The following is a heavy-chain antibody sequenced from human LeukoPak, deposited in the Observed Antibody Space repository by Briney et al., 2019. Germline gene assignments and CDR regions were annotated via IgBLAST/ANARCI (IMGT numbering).Heavy chain of an antibody. D-gene: IGHD5/OR15-5a*01. J-gene: IGHJ4*02. V-gene: IGHV4-31*03. CDR3: ANSLPTVSTRNYFDY. CDR2: IYYNGRSGNT. Sequence: SETLSLTCSVSDDSISRRGYYWSWIRQRPGMGLEWMGYIYYNGRSGNTYYNLALKSRVTMSIDTGEKHFSLRLTSATAADTAVYYCANSLPTVSTRNYFDYWGQGTLVIVSS. CDR1: DDSISRRGYY.